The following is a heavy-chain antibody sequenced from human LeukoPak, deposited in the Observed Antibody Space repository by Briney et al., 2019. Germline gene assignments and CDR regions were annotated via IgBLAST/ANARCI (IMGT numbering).Heavy chain of an antibody. CDR2: INHSGST. V-gene: IGHV4-34*01. CDR3: ATRGYSYGSVDY. D-gene: IGHD5-18*01. CDR1: GGSFSGYY. Sequence: SETLSLTCAVYGGSFSGYYWSWIRQPPGKGLEWIGEINHSGSTNYNPSLKSRVTISVDTSKNQFSLKLSSVTAADTAVYYCATRGYSYGSVDYWGQGTLVTVSS. J-gene: IGHJ4*02.